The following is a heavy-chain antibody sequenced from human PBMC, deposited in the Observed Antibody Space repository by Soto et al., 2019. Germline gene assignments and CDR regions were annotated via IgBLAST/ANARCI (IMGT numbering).Heavy chain of an antibody. D-gene: IGHD2-21*02. V-gene: IGHV3-33*01. Sequence: PGGSLRLSCAASGFTFSSYGMHWVRQAPGKGLEWVAVIWYDGSNKYYADSVKGRFTISRDNSKNTLYLQMNSLRAEDTAVFYCARDVGLTMSPYYYYMDVWGKGTTVTVSS. CDR2: IWYDGSNK. CDR1: GFTFSSYG. CDR3: ARDVGLTMSPYYYYMDV. J-gene: IGHJ6*03.